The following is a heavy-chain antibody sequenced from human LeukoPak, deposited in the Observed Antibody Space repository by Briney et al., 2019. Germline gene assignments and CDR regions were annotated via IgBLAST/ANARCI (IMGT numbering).Heavy chain of an antibody. J-gene: IGHJ4*02. CDR1: GFTFSSYW. Sequence: GGSLRLSCAASGFTFSSYWMNWARQAPGKGLEWVAVIWYDGSNKYYADSVKGRFTISRDNSKNTLYLQMNSLRAEDTAVYCCTRDSPFGGYWGQGTLVTVSS. D-gene: IGHD3-10*01. CDR2: IWYDGSNK. V-gene: IGHV3-33*08. CDR3: TRDSPFGGY.